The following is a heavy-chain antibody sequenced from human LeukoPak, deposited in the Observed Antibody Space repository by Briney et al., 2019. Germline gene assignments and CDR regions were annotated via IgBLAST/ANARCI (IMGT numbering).Heavy chain of an antibody. V-gene: IGHV1-2*02. D-gene: IGHD3-22*01. J-gene: IGHJ4*02. CDR1: GYTFTGYY. Sequence: VASVKVSCKASGYTFTGYYMHWVRQAPGQGLEWMGWINPNCGGTNYAQKFQGRVTMTRDTSISTGYMELSRLRSDDTAVYYCARDSVVEAIDYYDSSGPNRGGYFDYWGQGTLVTVCS. CDR3: ARDSVVEAIDYYDSSGPNRGGYFDY. CDR2: INPNCGGT.